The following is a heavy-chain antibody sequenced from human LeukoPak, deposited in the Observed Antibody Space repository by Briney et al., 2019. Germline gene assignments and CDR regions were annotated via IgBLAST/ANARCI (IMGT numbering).Heavy chain of an antibody. V-gene: IGHV6-1*01. Sequence: SQTLSLTCALSGDSVSSNSAAWNWLRQSPSRGLEWLGRTYYRSKLYNDYAVSVKSRITINPDTSKNQFSLQLNSVTPEDTAVYYCARDAPLYGFWSGYPGYYYYMDVWGKGTTVTVSS. CDR2: TYYRSKLYN. D-gene: IGHD3-3*01. CDR3: ARDAPLYGFWSGYPGYYYYMDV. J-gene: IGHJ6*03. CDR1: GDSVSSNSAA.